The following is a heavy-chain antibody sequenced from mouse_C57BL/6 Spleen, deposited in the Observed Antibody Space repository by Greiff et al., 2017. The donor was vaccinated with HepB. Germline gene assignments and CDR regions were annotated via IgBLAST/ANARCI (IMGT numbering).Heavy chain of an antibody. CDR1: GYTFTSYW. Sequence: QVQLQQPGAELVKPGASVKMSCKASGYTFTSYWITWVKQRPGQGLEWIGDLYPGSGSTNYNEKFKSKATLTVDTTSSTAYMQLSSLASEDSAVYYCAREGSPYWGQGTTLTVSS. CDR3: AREGSPY. V-gene: IGHV1-55*01. CDR2: LYPGSGST. J-gene: IGHJ2*01.